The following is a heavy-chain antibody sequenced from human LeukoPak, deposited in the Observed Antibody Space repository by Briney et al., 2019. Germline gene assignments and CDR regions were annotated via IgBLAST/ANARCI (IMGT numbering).Heavy chain of an antibody. Sequence: GGSLRLSCAASGFTFSSYAMSWVRQAPGKGLEWVSAISGSGGSTYYADSVKGRFTISRDNAKNSLYLQMNSLRAEDTAVYYCARAGGYSYGYDFYYYMDVWGKGTTVTVSS. J-gene: IGHJ6*03. CDR3: ARAGGYSYGYDFYYYMDV. CDR2: ISGSGGST. V-gene: IGHV3-23*01. CDR1: GFTFSSYA. D-gene: IGHD5-18*01.